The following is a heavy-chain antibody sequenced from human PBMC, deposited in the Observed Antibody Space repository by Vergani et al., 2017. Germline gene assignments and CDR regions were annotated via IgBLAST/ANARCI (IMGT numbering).Heavy chain of an antibody. D-gene: IGHD3-9*01. CDR1: EYTFSNYY. J-gene: IGHJ4*02. Sequence: QVQVVQSGAEVKKSGASVKVSCKTSEYTFSNYYMHWVRQAPGQGLECMGIINPSGGHTNYAQKFQGRVTMTRDTSTSTVYMELSSLRSEDTAIYYCARGDYGILTGYRYWGQGTLVTVSA. V-gene: IGHV1-46*03. CDR2: INPSGGHT. CDR3: ARGDYGILTGYRY.